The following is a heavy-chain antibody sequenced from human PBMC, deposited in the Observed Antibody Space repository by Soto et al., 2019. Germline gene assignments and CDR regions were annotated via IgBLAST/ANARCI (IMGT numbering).Heavy chain of an antibody. CDR1: GGSISSSNW. J-gene: IGHJ3*02. V-gene: IGHV4-4*02. D-gene: IGHD3-22*01. Sequence: SETLSLTCAVSGGSISSSNWWSWVRQPPGKGLEWIGEIYHSGSTNYNPSLKSRVTISVDKSKNQFSLKLSSVTAADTAVYYCARERRETTYYYDSSGNLDAFEIWGQGTMVTVSS. CDR3: ARERRETTYYYDSSGNLDAFEI. CDR2: IYHSGST.